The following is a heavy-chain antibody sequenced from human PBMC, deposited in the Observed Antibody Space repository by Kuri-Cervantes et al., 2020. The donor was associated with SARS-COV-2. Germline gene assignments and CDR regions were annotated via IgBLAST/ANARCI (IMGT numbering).Heavy chain of an antibody. CDR1: GGSFSGYY. Sequence: QTLSLPCAVYGGSFSGYYWSWIRQPPGKGLEGIGYIYYSGSTNYNPSLTSRFTISVDTSKNQFSLKLSSVTAADTAVYYCSRIIPPMTPVTGGDYWGQGTRVTVSS. V-gene: IGHV4-34*01. D-gene: IGHD4-17*01. CDR3: SRIIPPMTPVTGGDY. J-gene: IGHJ4*02. CDR2: IYYSGST.